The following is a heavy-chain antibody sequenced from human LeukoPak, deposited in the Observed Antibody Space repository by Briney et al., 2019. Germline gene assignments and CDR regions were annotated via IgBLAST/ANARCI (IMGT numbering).Heavy chain of an antibody. CDR1: GFTVSSIY. CDR3: ASAATGY. D-gene: IGHD1-14*01. CDR2: IYSDGNT. Sequence: PGGSLRLSCAVSGFTVSSIYMSWVRQAPGKGLEWVSFIYSDGNTYYGDSVKGRFTLSRDSSRNTLYLQMNSLTVDDTAVYYCASAATGYWGQGTLVTVSS. J-gene: IGHJ4*02. V-gene: IGHV3-53*01.